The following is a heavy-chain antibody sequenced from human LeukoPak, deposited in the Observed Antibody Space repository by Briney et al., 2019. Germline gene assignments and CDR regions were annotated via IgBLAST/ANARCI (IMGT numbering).Heavy chain of an antibody. V-gene: IGHV3-48*03. Sequence: PGGSLRLSCAASGFTFSSYEMNWARQAPGRGREWVSYISSGGSTIYYADSVKGRFTISRDNAKNSLYLQMNSLRAEDTAVYYCAREIAVAGKGLDWGQGTLVTVSS. J-gene: IGHJ4*02. CDR2: ISSGGSTI. D-gene: IGHD6-19*01. CDR3: AREIAVAGKGLD. CDR1: GFTFSSYE.